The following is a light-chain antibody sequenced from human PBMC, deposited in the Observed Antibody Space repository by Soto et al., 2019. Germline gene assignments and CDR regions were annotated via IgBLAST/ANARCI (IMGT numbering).Light chain of an antibody. CDR2: ATS. CDR1: QTASNY. Sequence: DTQMTQSPSYLSASVGDRISITCRASQTASNYVNWYQQKPGKAPTLLISATSTLQSGVPSRFRGSGSGTDFTLTITSLQPEDFATYYCQQSYSTPMYTFGQGTKLEIK. CDR3: QQSYSTPMYT. J-gene: IGKJ2*01. V-gene: IGKV1-39*01.